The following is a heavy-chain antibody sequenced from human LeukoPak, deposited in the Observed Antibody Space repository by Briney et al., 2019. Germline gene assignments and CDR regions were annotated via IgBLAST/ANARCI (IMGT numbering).Heavy chain of an antibody. CDR3: ASTTSITMVRGVITSFDY. V-gene: IGHV3-23*01. CDR2: VSGSGGST. D-gene: IGHD3-10*01. J-gene: IGHJ4*02. Sequence: GGSLRLSCAASGFTFSSYGMSWVRQAPGKGLEWVSAVSGSGGSTYYADSVKGRFTISRDNSKNTLYLQMNSLRAEDTAVYYCASTTSITMVRGVITSFDYWGQGTLVTVSS. CDR1: GFTFSSYG.